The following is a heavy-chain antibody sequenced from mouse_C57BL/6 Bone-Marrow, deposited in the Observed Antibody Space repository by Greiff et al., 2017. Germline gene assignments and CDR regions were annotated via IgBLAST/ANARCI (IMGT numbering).Heavy chain of an antibody. Sequence: QVQLQQPGAELVKPGASVKMSCKASGYTFTRYWITWVKQRPGQGLEWIGDIYPGSGSTNYNEKFKSKATLTVDTSSSTAYMQLSSLTSEDSAVYYCARDYYGSSPDYWGQGTTLTVSS. V-gene: IGHV1-55*01. D-gene: IGHD1-1*01. CDR1: GYTFTRYW. CDR2: IYPGSGST. CDR3: ARDYYGSSPDY. J-gene: IGHJ2*01.